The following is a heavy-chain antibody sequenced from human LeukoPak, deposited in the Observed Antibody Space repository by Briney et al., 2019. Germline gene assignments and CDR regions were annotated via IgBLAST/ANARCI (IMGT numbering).Heavy chain of an antibody. CDR1: GFTFSSYA. D-gene: IGHD3-10*01. CDR2: ISGSGGST. CDR3: AKLLWFRELTDY. Sequence: PGGSLRLSCAASGFTFSSYAMSWVRQAPGKGLEWVSAISGSGGSTYYADSVKGRFTISRDNSKNTPYLQMNSLRAEDTAVYYCAKLLWFRELTDYWGQGTLVTVSS. J-gene: IGHJ4*02. V-gene: IGHV3-23*01.